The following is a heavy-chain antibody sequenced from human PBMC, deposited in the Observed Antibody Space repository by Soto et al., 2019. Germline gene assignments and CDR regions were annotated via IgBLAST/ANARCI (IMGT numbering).Heavy chain of an antibody. CDR3: ARGFSPGPFHY. Sequence: QVQLQQWGAGLLKPSETLSLICAVYGGSFNDHYWTWIRQPPGKGLEWIGETTHSGRTTYAPSLKSRLPIWGNTSKKHFPLLLMSVPAADTAFYYWARGFSPGPFHYGGKGPLVTVSS. V-gene: IGHV4-34*01. CDR2: TTHSGRT. J-gene: IGHJ4*02. CDR1: GGSFNDHY.